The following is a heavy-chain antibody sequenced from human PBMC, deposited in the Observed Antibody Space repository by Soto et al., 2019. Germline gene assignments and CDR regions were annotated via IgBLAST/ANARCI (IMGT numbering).Heavy chain of an antibody. J-gene: IGHJ4*02. CDR3: ATGCPAGDFEF. Sequence: AAVKVSFNVSGYTLNELSMHWVRQAPGKVLEWMGGFDPEDGETVYAQKFQGRVTMTEDTSTDKANMELNRLRSEDTAVYYCATGCPAGDFEFWGEVSLVTVSS. CDR2: FDPEDGET. V-gene: IGHV1-24*01. CDR1: GYTLNELS. D-gene: IGHD3-10*01.